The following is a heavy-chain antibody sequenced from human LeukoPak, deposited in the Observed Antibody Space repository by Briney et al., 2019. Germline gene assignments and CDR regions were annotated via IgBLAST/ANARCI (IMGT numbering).Heavy chain of an antibody. D-gene: IGHD3-22*01. V-gene: IGHV1-69*13. Sequence: SVKVSCKASGGTFSSYAISWVRQAPGQGLEWMGGIIPIFGTASYAQKFQGRVTITADESTSTAYMELSSLRSEDTAVYYCATVGYYYDSSGYYYDFYYYYGMDVWGQGTTVTVSS. CDR1: GGTFSSYA. CDR2: IIPIFGTA. CDR3: ATVGYYYDSSGYYYDFYYYYGMDV. J-gene: IGHJ6*02.